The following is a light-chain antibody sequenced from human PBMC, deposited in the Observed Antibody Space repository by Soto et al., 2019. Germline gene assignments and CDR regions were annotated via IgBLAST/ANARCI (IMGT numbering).Light chain of an antibody. Sequence: QSALTQPASVSGSPGQSITISCTGTSSDVGGYNYVCWYQQHPGKAPKFIIYDVSNRPSGVSNRFSGSKSGNTASLTISGLQAEDEADYYCSSYTTSNTRQIVFGTGTKVTVL. CDR2: DVS. J-gene: IGLJ1*01. V-gene: IGLV2-14*01. CDR3: SSYTTSNTRQIV. CDR1: SSDVGGYNY.